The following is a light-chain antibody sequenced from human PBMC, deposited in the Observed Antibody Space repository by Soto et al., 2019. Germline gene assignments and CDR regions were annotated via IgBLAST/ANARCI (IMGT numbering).Light chain of an antibody. J-gene: IGLJ1*01. CDR2: EVS. V-gene: IGLV2-14*01. CDR1: SSDVGRYNY. Sequence: QSVLTQPASVSGSPGQSITISCTGSSSDVGRYNYVSWYQHHPGKAPKLMIYEVSNRPSGVSNRFSGSKSGNTASLTISGLQAEDEADYYCSSYTSSSTLENVFGTGTKVTVL. CDR3: SSYTSSSTLENV.